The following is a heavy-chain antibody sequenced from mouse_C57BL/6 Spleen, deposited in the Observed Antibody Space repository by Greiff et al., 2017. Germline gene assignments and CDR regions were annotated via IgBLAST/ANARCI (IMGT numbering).Heavy chain of an antibody. CDR3: ARGHYYGSSYPFNY. CDR1: GYAFSSSW. CDR2: IYPGDGDT. V-gene: IGHV1-82*01. Sequence: VQRVESGPELVKSGAPDKISCKASGYAFSSSWMNWVKQRPGKGLERIGRIYPGDGDTNYNGKFEGKATLTADKSSSTAYMQLSSLTSEDSAVYFCARGHYYGSSYPFNYWRQGTTLTVSS. D-gene: IGHD1-1*01. J-gene: IGHJ2*01.